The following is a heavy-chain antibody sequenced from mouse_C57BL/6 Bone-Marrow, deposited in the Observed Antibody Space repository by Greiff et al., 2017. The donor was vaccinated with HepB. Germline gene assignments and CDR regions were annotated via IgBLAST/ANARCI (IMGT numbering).Heavy chain of an antibody. J-gene: IGHJ4*01. CDR3: ARLAYYSNYYAMDY. V-gene: IGHV2-2*01. CDR2: IWSGGST. Sequence: VKLMESGPGLVQPSQSLSITCTVSGFSFTSYGVHWVRQSPGKGLEWLGVIWSGGSTDYNAAFISRLSISKDNAKSQVFFKMNSLQADDTAIYYCARLAYYSNYYAMDYWGQGTSVTVSS. CDR1: GFSFTSYG. D-gene: IGHD2-5*01.